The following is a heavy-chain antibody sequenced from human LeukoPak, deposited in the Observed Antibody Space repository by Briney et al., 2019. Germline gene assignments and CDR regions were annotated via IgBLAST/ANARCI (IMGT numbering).Heavy chain of an antibody. J-gene: IGHJ3*02. CDR1: GASFSSYY. D-gene: IGHD6-19*01. CDR3: ARDRSIAVAGLDAFDI. Sequence: SETLSLTCTVSGASFSSYYWNWIRQSPGKGLEWLGNIHYRGTTNYNPSLKNRVTLSLDTSKSQFVLKVTSVTAADTAVYYCARDRSIAVAGLDAFDIWGQGTMVTVSS. V-gene: IGHV4-59*13. CDR2: IHYRGTT.